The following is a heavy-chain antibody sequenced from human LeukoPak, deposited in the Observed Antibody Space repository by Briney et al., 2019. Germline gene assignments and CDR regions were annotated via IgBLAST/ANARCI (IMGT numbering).Heavy chain of an antibody. J-gene: IGHJ3*02. Sequence: PSETLSLTCTVSGGSISSSSYYWGWIRQPPGKGLEWIGSIYYSGSTYYNPSLKSRVTISVDTSKNQFSLKLSSVTAADTAVYYCAMYNWNRSVCFDIWGQGTMVTVSS. CDR2: IYYSGST. V-gene: IGHV4-39*01. CDR1: GGSISSSSYY. CDR3: AMYNWNRSVCFDI. D-gene: IGHD1/OR15-1a*01.